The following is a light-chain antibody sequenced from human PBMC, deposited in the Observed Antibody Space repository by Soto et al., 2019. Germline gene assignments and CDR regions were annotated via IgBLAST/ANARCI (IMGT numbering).Light chain of an antibody. Sequence: QSALTQPPSVSGSPGQSVTISCTGTISDVGFYARVSWYQQPPGTAPKLLIYDVTNRPSGVPDRFSGSQSGKTASLTISGLQAGDEADYYCSSYTRSSTYVFGTGTKLTVL. V-gene: IGLV2-18*02. CDR1: ISDVGFYAR. CDR2: DVT. CDR3: SSYTRSSTYV. J-gene: IGLJ1*01.